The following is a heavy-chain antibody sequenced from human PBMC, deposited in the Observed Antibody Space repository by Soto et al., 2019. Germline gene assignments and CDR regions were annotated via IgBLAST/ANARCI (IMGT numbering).Heavy chain of an antibody. CDR2: ISGSGGST. CDR1: GFTFSSYA. J-gene: IGHJ6*02. CDR3: AKDLTDYGDYFGMDV. Sequence: GGSLRLSCAASGFTFSSYAMSWVRQAPGKGLEWVSAISGSGGSTYYADSVKGRFTISRDNSKNTLYLQMNSLRAEDTAAYYCAKDLTDYGDYFGMDVWGQGTTLTVSS. V-gene: IGHV3-23*01. D-gene: IGHD4-17*01.